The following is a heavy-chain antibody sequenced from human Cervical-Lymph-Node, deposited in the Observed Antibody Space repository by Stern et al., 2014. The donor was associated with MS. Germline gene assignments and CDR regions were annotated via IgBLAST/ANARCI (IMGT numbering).Heavy chain of an antibody. J-gene: IGHJ4*02. CDR1: GFTFSSYW. CDR2: INSDGSST. CDR3: VKPIAAASYYFDY. V-gene: IGHV3-74*02. Sequence: EVQLVESGGGLVQPGGSLRLSCAASGFTFSSYWMHWVRQAPGKGLVWVSRINSDGSSTSYADSVKGRFTISRDNAKNTLYLQMNSLRAEDTAVYYCVKPIAAASYYFDYWGQGTLVTVSS. D-gene: IGHD6-13*01.